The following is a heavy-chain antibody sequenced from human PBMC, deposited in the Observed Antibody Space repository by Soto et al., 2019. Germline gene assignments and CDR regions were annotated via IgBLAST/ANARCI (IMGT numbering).Heavy chain of an antibody. Sequence: EVQLVESGGGLVQPGRSLRLSCTASGFIFDNHAMHWVRQAPGKGLEWVAGVTWNSVATGYADSVKGRFTISRDNAKNSLYLQMNRLSAEDTAVYFCVKEGGMKSFDFWGRGTVVTVPS. CDR3: VKEGGMKSFDF. CDR1: GFIFDNHA. V-gene: IGHV3-9*01. J-gene: IGHJ2*01. CDR2: VTWNSVAT. D-gene: IGHD3-16*01.